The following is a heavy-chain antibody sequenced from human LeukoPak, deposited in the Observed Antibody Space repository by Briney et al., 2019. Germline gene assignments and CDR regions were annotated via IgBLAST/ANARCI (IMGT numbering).Heavy chain of an antibody. CDR3: ASYVAGYSSSWSYYFDY. CDR1: GGTFSSYA. Sequence: ASVKVSCKASGGTFSSYAISWVRQAPGQGLEWMGGIIPIFGTANYAQKFQGRVTITADESTSTAYMELSSLRSEDTAVYYCASYVAGYSSSWSYYFDYWGQGTMVTVSS. CDR2: IIPIFGTA. J-gene: IGHJ4*02. D-gene: IGHD6-13*01. V-gene: IGHV1-69*01.